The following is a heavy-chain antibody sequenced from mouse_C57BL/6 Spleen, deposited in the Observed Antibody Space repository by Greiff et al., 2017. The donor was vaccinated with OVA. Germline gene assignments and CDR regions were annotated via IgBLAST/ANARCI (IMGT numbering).Heavy chain of an antibody. J-gene: IGHJ4*01. CDR3: ARWTGGVPYYAMDY. D-gene: IGHD4-1*01. CDR1: GFNIKDYY. V-gene: IGHV14-2*01. Sequence: EVKLVESGAELVKPGASVKLSCTASGFNIKDYYMHWVKQRTEQGLEWIGRIDPEDGETKYAPKFQGKATITADTSSNTAYLQLSSLTSEDTAVYYCARWTGGVPYYAMDYWGQGTSVTVSS. CDR2: IDPEDGET.